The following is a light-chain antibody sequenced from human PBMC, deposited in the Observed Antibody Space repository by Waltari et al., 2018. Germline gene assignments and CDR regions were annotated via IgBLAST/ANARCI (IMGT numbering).Light chain of an antibody. CDR3: CSYAGTL. J-gene: IGLJ2*01. V-gene: IGLV2-11*01. Sequence: QSALTQPRSVSGSPGQSVTISCTGPSSDVGGYTYVSWYHHHPGKAPKLRIYEVSKRPSGVPDRFSGSKSGNTASLTISGLQAEDEADYYCCSYAGTLFGGGTKLTVL. CDR1: SSDVGGYTY. CDR2: EVS.